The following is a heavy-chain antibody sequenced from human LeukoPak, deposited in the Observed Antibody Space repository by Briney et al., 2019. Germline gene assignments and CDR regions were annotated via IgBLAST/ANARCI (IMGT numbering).Heavy chain of an antibody. J-gene: IGHJ4*02. CDR2: ISGSGGST. V-gene: IGHV3-23*01. CDR3: AKDPGAWVSGSLGY. D-gene: IGHD6-19*01. Sequence: PGGSLRLSCAASGFTFSSYAMSWVRQAPGKGLEWVSAISGSGGSTYYADSVKGRFTISRDNSRNTLYLQMNSLRAEDTAVYYCAKDPGAWVSGSLGYWGQGTLVTVSS. CDR1: GFTFSSYA.